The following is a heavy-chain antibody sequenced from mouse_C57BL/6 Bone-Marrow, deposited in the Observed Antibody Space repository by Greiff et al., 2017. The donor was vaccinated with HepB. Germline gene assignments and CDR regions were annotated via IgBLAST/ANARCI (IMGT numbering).Heavy chain of an antibody. Sequence: EVQGVESGGDLVKPGGSLKLSCAASGFTFSSYGMSWVRQTPDKRLEWVATISSGGSYTYYPDSVKGRFTISRDNAKNTLYLQMSSLTSEDTAMYYCARQNGYPYYYAMDYWGQGTSVTVSS. CDR1: GFTFSSYG. CDR3: ARQNGYPYYYAMDY. J-gene: IGHJ4*01. D-gene: IGHD2-2*01. CDR2: ISSGGSYT. V-gene: IGHV5-6*01.